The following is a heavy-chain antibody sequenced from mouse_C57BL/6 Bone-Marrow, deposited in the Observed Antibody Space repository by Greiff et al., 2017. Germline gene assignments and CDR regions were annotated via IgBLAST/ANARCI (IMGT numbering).Heavy chain of an antibody. CDR2: IDPEDGET. D-gene: IGHD1-1*01. J-gene: IGHJ3*01. V-gene: IGHV14-2*01. Sequence: EVQRVESGAELVKPEASVKLSCTASGFNIKDYYMHWVKQRTEQGLEWIGRIDPEDGETKYAPKFQGKATITADTSSNTAYLQLSSLTSEDTAGYYCSFSHYYQGGFAYWGQGTLVTVSA. CDR1: GFNIKDYY. CDR3: SFSHYYQGGFAY.